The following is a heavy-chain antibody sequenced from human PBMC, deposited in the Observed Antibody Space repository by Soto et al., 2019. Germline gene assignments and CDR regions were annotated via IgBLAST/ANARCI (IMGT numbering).Heavy chain of an antibody. Sequence: GGTLRLSCAASGFTFSSYSMNWVRQAPGKGLEWVSYISSSSSTIYYADSVKGRFTISRDNAKNSLYLQMNSLRDEDTAVYYCARPEYSSSSYGMDVWGQGTTVTVSS. CDR3: ARPEYSSSSYGMDV. V-gene: IGHV3-48*02. D-gene: IGHD6-6*01. CDR1: GFTFSSYS. J-gene: IGHJ6*02. CDR2: ISSSSSTI.